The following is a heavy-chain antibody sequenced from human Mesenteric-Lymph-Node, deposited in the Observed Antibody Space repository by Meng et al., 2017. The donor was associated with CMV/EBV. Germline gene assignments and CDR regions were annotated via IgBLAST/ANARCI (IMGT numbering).Heavy chain of an antibody. D-gene: IGHD4-11*01. Sequence: ASVKVSCKTSGYTFIGYYIHWVRQAPGQGLEWMGWINPNSGGTNYAQKFQGRVTMTRDTSISTAFMELSGLRSDDTAVYYCARVVYSNYYFDYWGQGTLVTVSS. CDR2: INPNSGGT. V-gene: IGHV1-2*02. CDR3: ARVVYSNYYFDY. CDR1: GYTFIGYY. J-gene: IGHJ4*02.